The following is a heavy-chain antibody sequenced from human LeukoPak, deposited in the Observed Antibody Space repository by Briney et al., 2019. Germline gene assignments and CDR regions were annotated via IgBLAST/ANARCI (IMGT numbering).Heavy chain of an antibody. D-gene: IGHD6-13*01. CDR2: IIPIFGTA. V-gene: IGHV1-69*05. Sequence: SVKVSCKASGGTFSSYAISWVRQAPGQGLEWMGGIIPIFGTANYAQKFQGRVTITTDESTSTAYMELSSLRSGDTAVYYCAREIAAAGTAGIWGQGTLVTVSS. J-gene: IGHJ4*02. CDR3: AREIAAAGTAGI. CDR1: GGTFSSYA.